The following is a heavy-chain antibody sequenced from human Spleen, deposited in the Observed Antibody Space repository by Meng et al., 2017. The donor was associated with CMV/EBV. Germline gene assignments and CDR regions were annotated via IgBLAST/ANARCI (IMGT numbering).Heavy chain of an antibody. CDR1: GYSFTGYY. CDR3: ARDRRIPTSDTTATDY. Sequence: ASVKVSCKASGYSFTGYYMHWVRQAPGQGLEWMGWINAYSGGTNYAQNFQGRVNMTRDTSTSTAYMELTSLKSDDTAVYYCARDRRIPTSDTTATDYWGQGTLVTVSS. D-gene: IGHD1-1*01. V-gene: IGHV1-2*02. J-gene: IGHJ4*02. CDR2: INAYSGGT.